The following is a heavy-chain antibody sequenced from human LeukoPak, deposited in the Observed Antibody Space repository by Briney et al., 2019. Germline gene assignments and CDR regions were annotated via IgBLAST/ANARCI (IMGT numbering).Heavy chain of an antibody. Sequence: GGSLRLSCAASGFTFSSCSMNWVRQAPGKGLEWVSSISSSSYIYYADSVKGRFTISRDNAKNSLYLQMNSLRAEDTAVYYCARMVTNGAFDYWGQGTLVTVSS. CDR2: ISSSSYI. CDR1: GFTFSSCS. J-gene: IGHJ4*02. V-gene: IGHV3-21*01. D-gene: IGHD2-21*02. CDR3: ARMVTNGAFDY.